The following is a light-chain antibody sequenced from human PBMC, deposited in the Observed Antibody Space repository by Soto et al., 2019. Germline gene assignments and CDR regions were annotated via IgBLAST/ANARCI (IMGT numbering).Light chain of an antibody. CDR3: QQAYIFPFS. CDR1: QGISVY. V-gene: IGKV1-9*01. J-gene: IGKJ4*01. CDR2: AAS. Sequence: IQLTQSPSSLSASVGDRVTITCRASQGISVYLAWYQQKPGKAPKLLIYAASTLQTGVPSRFSGSGSGTDFTLTISSLQPEDFATYYCQQAYIFPFSFGGGTKVDIK.